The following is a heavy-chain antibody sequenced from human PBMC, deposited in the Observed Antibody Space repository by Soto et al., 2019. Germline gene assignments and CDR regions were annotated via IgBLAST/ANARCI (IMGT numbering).Heavy chain of an antibody. J-gene: IGHJ6*02. CDR1: GFTFSSYA. V-gene: IGHV3-30-3*01. D-gene: IGHD3-3*01. CDR2: ISYDGSNK. CDR3: ARGYDFRRGYYYDDYGMDV. Sequence: QVQLVESGGGAVQPGRSLRLSCAASGFTFSSYAMHWVRQAPGKGLEWVAVISYDGSNKYYADSVKGRFPISRDNSKNTLYLQMHSLRAEDTAVYYCARGYDFRRGYYYDDYGMDVWGQGTTVTVSS.